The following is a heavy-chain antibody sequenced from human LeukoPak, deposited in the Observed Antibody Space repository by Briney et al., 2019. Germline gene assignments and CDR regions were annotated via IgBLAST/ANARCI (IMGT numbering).Heavy chain of an antibody. J-gene: IGHJ4*02. CDR3: ARGYCSSTSCYSSRHFDY. V-gene: IGHV1-2*02. Sequence: ASVKVSCKASGGTFSNFVISWVRQAPGQGLEWMGWINPNSGGTNYAQKFQGRVTMTRDTSISTAYMELSRLRSDDTAVYYCARGYCSSTSCYSSRHFDYWGQGTLVTVSS. D-gene: IGHD2-2*01. CDR1: GGTFSNFV. CDR2: INPNSGGT.